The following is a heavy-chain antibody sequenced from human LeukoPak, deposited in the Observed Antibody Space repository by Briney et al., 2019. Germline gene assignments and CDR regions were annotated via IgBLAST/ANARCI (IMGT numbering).Heavy chain of an antibody. CDR2: ISYDGSNK. CDR3: AKDLSQYDYGDDY. Sequence: PGRSLRLSCAASGFTFSSYGMHWVRQAPGKGLEWVAVISYDGSNKYYADSGKGRFTISRDNSKNTLYLQMNSLRAEDTAVYYCAKDLSQYDYGDDYWGQGTLVTVSS. V-gene: IGHV3-30*18. D-gene: IGHD3-16*01. CDR1: GFTFSSYG. J-gene: IGHJ4*02.